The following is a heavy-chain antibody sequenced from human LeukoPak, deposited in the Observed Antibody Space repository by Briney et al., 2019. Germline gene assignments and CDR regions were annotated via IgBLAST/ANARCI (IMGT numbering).Heavy chain of an antibody. CDR1: GFTFSNYW. J-gene: IGHJ3*02. CDR3: ADPFGDAFDM. CDR2: INNDGTST. D-gene: IGHD3-3*01. Sequence: GGSLRPSCTASGFTFSNYWMHWVRQTPGKGLVWVSHINNDGTSTTYADSVKGRFTISRDNAKNTLYLQMDSLRAEDSAMYYCADPFGDAFDMWGQGTMVTVSS. V-gene: IGHV3-74*01.